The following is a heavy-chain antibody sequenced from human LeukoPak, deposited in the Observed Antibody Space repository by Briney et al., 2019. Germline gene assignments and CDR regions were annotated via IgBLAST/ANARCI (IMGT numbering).Heavy chain of an antibody. D-gene: IGHD6-13*01. V-gene: IGHV4-59*01. CDR1: GGSISSYY. J-gene: IGHJ4*02. Sequence: TSETLSLTCTVSGGSISSYYWSWIRQPPGKGLEWIGYIYYSGTTNYNPSLKSRVAISVDTSKNQFSLKLSSVTAADTAVYYCARGVYIAAAQYGYWGQGTLVTVSS. CDR2: IYYSGTT. CDR3: ARGVYIAAAQYGY.